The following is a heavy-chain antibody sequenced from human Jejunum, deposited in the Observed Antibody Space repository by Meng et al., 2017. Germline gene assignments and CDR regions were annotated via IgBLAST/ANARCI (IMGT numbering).Heavy chain of an antibody. V-gene: IGHV1-2*06. CDR3: ARELISYAFDY. D-gene: IGHD1-26*01. Sequence: GQVVQSGAGVKEPGASVKVSCKASGYTFTDYYLYWVRQAPGQGLEWMGRINTRTGGTIYTQKFYGRVTMTRDTSISTAYMELSRLRSDDTAVYYCARELISYAFDYWGQGSLVTVSS. J-gene: IGHJ4*02. CDR1: GYTFTDYY. CDR2: INTRTGGT.